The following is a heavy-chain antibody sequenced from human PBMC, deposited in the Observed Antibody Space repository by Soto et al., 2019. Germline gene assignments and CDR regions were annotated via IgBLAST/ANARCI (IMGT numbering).Heavy chain of an antibody. J-gene: IGHJ5*02. CDR1: GGSISSSNW. CDR3: ARVAAVRFLEWLLYPNWLDP. V-gene: IGHV4-4*02. Sequence: QVQLQESGPGLVKPSGTLSLTCAVSGGSISSSNWWSWVRQPPGKGLEWIGEIYHSGSTNYNPSLKSRVTISVDKSKNQFSLKPSSVTAADTAVYYCARVAAVRFLEWLLYPNWLDPWGQGTLVTVSS. CDR2: IYHSGST. D-gene: IGHD3-3*01.